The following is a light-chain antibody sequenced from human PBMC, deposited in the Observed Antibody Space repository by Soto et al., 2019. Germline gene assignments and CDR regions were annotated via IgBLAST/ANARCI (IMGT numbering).Light chain of an antibody. V-gene: IGKV1-39*01. Sequence: DIQMTQSPSSLSASLGDKVTITFRASQNIRPYLNWFQQKPGKAPNLLIYTISTLQSGVPSRFSANGSGKDLALTITNLQPEDLDTYYCQHSYTPQYTVGQGTKVDIK. CDR3: QHSYTPQYT. CDR1: QNIRPY. CDR2: TIS. J-gene: IGKJ2*01.